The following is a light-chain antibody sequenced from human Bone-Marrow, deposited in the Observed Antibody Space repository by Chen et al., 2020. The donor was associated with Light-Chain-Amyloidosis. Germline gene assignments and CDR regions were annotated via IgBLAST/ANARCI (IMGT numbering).Light chain of an antibody. CDR2: WAS. CDR3: QQYYSTPPT. J-gene: IGKJ1*01. V-gene: IGKV4-1*01. Sequence: DIVMTHSPDSLSVSLGERAPINCKSSQSLLYSANNKNYLAWYQQQPGQSPKLLYYWASTRESGVPDRFSGSGSGTDFTLTISSLQAEDVAVYYCQQYYSTPPTFGQGTKVEIK. CDR1: QSLLYSANNKNY.